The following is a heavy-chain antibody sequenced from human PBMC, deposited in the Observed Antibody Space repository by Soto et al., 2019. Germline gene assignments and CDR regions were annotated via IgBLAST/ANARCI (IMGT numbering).Heavy chain of an antibody. Sequence: QITLKESGPPLVKPTQTLTLTCTFSGFSLSTSGVGVGWIRQPPGKALEWLALIYWDDDKRYSPSLKSRLTITKDPSKNQVVLTMTNMDPVDTATYYCAHFTPEYSSYDAFDIWGQGTMVTVSS. J-gene: IGHJ3*02. V-gene: IGHV2-5*02. D-gene: IGHD5-18*01. CDR3: AHFTPEYSSYDAFDI. CDR1: GFSLSTSGVG. CDR2: IYWDDDK.